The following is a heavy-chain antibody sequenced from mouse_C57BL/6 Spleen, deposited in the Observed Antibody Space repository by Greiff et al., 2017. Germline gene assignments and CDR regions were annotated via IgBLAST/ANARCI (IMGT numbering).Heavy chain of an antibody. V-gene: IGHV1-55*01. CDR2: IYPGSGST. D-gene: IGHD1-1*01. J-gene: IGHJ4*01. Sequence: QVQLQQSGAELVKPGASVKMSCKASGYTFTSYWITWVKQRPGQGLEWIGDIYPGSGSTNYNEKFKSKATLTVDSSSSTAYMQLSSLTSEDSAVYYCARRYYYGREGDAMDYWGQGTSVTVSS. CDR1: GYTFTSYW. CDR3: ARRYYYGREGDAMDY.